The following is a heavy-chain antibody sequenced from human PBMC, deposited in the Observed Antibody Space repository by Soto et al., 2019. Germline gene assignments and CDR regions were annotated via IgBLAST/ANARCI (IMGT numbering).Heavy chain of an antibody. V-gene: IGHV1-2*02. CDR1: GYTFTGYY. J-gene: IGHJ4*02. D-gene: IGHD2-15*01. CDR2: INPNSGGT. Sequence: VQLVQSGAEVKKPGASVKVSCKASGYTFTGYYIHWVRQAPVQGLEWMGCINPNSGGTNYDQKFQGGVTITRVTLISTAYIELSRLRSDDTAGYYCSRASIYCSAGSCYLPYSYWVQGTLVNVSS. CDR3: SRASIYCSAGSCYLPYSY.